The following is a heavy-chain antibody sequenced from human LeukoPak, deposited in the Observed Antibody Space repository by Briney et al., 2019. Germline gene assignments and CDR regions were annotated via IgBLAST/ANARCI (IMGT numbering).Heavy chain of an antibody. J-gene: IGHJ4*02. D-gene: IGHD7-27*01. Sequence: GGSLRLSCAASGFTFSSYVMHWVRQAPGKGLEWVVVIWYDGFNKYYADSVKGRFTISRDNSKNTLYLQMNSLRAEDTAVYYCARDLGNWGWNDFWGQGTLVTVSS. CDR1: GFTFSSYV. V-gene: IGHV3-33*01. CDR2: IWYDGFNK. CDR3: ARDLGNWGWNDF.